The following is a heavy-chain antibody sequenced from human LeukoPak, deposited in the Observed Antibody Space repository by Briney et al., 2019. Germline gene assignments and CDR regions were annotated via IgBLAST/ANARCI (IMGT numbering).Heavy chain of an antibody. CDR3: ARRSSSRNVGYFDY. CDR2: IKQDESEK. CDR1: RFTFSSFW. Sequence: PGGSLRLSCVASRFTFSSFWMSWVRQAPGKGLEWVANIKQDESEKYYVDSVKGRFTISRDNAKNSLYLQMDSLRAEDTAIYYCARRSSSRNVGYFDYWGEGTLVTVSS. V-gene: IGHV3-7*04. J-gene: IGHJ4*02. D-gene: IGHD3-10*01.